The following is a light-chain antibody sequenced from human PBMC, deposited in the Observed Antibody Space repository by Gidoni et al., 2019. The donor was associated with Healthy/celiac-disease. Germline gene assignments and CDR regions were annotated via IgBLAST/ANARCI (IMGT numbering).Light chain of an antibody. Sequence: DIQLTQSPSFLSASVGDRGTSTCRASQGISSYLAWYQQKPGKAPKLLIYAASTLQSGVPSGFSGSGSGTEFTLTISSLQPEDFATYYCQQLNSYPNTFGQXTKLEIK. CDR2: AAS. V-gene: IGKV1-9*01. CDR3: QQLNSYPNT. J-gene: IGKJ2*01. CDR1: QGISSY.